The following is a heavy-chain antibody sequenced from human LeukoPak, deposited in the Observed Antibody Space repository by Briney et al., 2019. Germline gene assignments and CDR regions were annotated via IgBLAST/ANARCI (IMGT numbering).Heavy chain of an antibody. J-gene: IGHJ6*02. Sequence: GGSLRLSCAASGFTFSIYEMNWVRQAPGKGLEWVSYISSSGSPTYYADSVKGRFTISRDNAKNSLYLQINSLRAEDTAIYFCARDMQCGSDDYGMDVWGQGTTVTVSS. CDR3: ARDMQCGSDDYGMDV. CDR1: GFTFSIYE. V-gene: IGHV3-48*03. CDR2: ISSSGSPT. D-gene: IGHD2-21*01.